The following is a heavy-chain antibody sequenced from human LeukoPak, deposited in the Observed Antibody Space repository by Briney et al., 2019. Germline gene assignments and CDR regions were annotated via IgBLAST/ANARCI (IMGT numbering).Heavy chain of an antibody. CDR2: ISGSGGST. Sequence: GGSLRLSCAASGFTFGSYAMYWVGQAPGKGLEWVSGISGSGGSTFYADSREGSFTTSRDNSENTVYLQMNSLRSDDTAVYYCAKPTAGYSSGRYPGWPVDYWGQGTLVTVSS. CDR1: GFTFGSYA. CDR3: AKPTAGYSSGRYPGWPVDY. J-gene: IGHJ4*02. V-gene: IGHV3-23*01. D-gene: IGHD6-19*01.